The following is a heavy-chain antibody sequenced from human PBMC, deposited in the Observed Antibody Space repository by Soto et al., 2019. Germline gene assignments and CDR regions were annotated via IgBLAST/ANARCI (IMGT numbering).Heavy chain of an antibody. CDR3: ATSVDTAMEIDY. Sequence: ASVKVSCKVSGYTLTELSMHWVRQAPGKGLEWMGGFDPEDGETIYAQKFQGRVTMTEDTSTDTAYMELSSLRSEDTAVYYCATSVDTAMEIDYWGQGTLVTVSS. D-gene: IGHD5-18*01. CDR1: GYTLTELS. J-gene: IGHJ4*02. CDR2: FDPEDGET. V-gene: IGHV1-24*01.